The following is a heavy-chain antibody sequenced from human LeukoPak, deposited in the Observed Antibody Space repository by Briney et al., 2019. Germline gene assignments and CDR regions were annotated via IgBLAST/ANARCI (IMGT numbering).Heavy chain of an antibody. V-gene: IGHV3-7*03. CDR2: IKQDGSEK. D-gene: IGHD3-10*01. CDR3: AREVSYYYGSGSYYKSNYFDY. J-gene: IGHJ4*02. Sequence: GGSLRLSCAASGFTFSSYWMSWVRQAPGKGLEWVANIKQDGSEKCYVDSVKGRFTISRDNAKNSLYLQMNSLRAEDTAVYYCAREVSYYYGSGSYYKSNYFDYWGQGTLVTVSS. CDR1: GFTFSSYW.